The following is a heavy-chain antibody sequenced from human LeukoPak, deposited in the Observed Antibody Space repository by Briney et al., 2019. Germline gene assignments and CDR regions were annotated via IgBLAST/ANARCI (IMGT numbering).Heavy chain of an antibody. D-gene: IGHD5-18*01. CDR1: GFTFSSYA. CDR3: AKGAGVDTAMVPTYFDY. V-gene: IGHV3-23*01. CDR2: ISGSGGST. J-gene: IGHJ4*02. Sequence: TGGSLRLSCAASGFTFSSYAMSWVRQAPGKGLEWVSAISGSGGSTYYADSVKGRFTISRDNSKNTLYLQMNSLRAEDTAVYYCAKGAGVDTAMVPTYFDYWGQGTLVTVSS.